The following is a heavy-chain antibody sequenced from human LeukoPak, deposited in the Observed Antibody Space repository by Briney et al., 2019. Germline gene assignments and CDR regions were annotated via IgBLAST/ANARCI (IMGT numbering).Heavy chain of an antibody. CDR2: IYYSGST. J-gene: IGHJ4*02. CDR3: AIQSSQLWFNY. Sequence: SETLSLTCTVSGGSISSSSYYWGWIRQPPGKGLEWIGSIYYSGSTYYNPSLKSRVTISVDTSKNQFSLKLSSVTAADTAVYYCAIQSSQLWFNYWGQGTLVTVSS. V-gene: IGHV4-39*01. CDR1: GGSISSSSYY. D-gene: IGHD5-18*01.